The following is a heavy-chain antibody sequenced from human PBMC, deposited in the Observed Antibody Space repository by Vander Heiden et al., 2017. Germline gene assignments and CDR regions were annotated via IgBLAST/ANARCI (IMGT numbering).Heavy chain of an antibody. CDR3: ARGANRPGLDFDH. Sequence: EVQLVESGGGLVQPGGSLRLSCAASGFIFSNYWMSWVRQGPGKGLGGGGKKKQDGREIYYLDFGKGRFTIPRDNAKNSLFLHMTSLRAEDTAVYYCARGANRPGLDFDHWGQGTLVIVSS. V-gene: IGHV3-7*01. D-gene: IGHD7-27*01. CDR2: KKQDGREI. CDR1: GFIFSNYW. J-gene: IGHJ4*02.